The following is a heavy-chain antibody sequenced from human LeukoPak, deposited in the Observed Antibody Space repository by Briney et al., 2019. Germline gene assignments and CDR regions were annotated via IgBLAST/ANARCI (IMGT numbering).Heavy chain of an antibody. CDR3: AKDIGAVAGARGADAFDI. J-gene: IGHJ3*02. V-gene: IGHV3-30*18. Sequence: GGSLRLSCAASGFTFSSYGMHWVRQAPGKGLEWVAVISYDGSNKYYADSVKGRFTISRDNSKNTLYLQMNSLRAEDTAVYYCAKDIGAVAGARGADAFDIWGQGTMVTVSS. CDR1: GFTFSSYG. D-gene: IGHD6-19*01. CDR2: ISYDGSNK.